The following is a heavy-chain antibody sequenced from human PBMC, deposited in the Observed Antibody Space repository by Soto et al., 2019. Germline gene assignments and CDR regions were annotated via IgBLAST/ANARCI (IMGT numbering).Heavy chain of an antibody. CDR1: GYTFTSYY. Sequence: ASVKVSCKASGYTFTSYYMHWVRQAPGQGLEWMGIINPSGGSTSYAQKFQGRVTMTRDTSTSTVYMELSSLRSEDTAVYYCAREEVVTAIPDWSRAFDIWGQGTMVTVSS. V-gene: IGHV1-46*01. J-gene: IGHJ3*02. D-gene: IGHD2-21*02. CDR3: AREEVVTAIPDWSRAFDI. CDR2: INPSGGST.